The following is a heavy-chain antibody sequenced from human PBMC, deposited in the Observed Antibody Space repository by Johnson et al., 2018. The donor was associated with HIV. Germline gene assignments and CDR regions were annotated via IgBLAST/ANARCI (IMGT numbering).Heavy chain of an antibody. D-gene: IGHD6-13*01. J-gene: IGHJ3*02. CDR2: ISRSGSTI. CDR1: GFTFSDDY. V-gene: IGHV3-11*01. Sequence: VQLVESGGGVVQPGRSLRLSCAASGFTFSDDYMSWIRQAPGKGLEWVSYISRSGSTITYADSVKGRFTISRDDSKNTLYLQMNSLRAEDTAVYYCARRRSYSSSWEPPDDAFDIWGQGTMVTVSS. CDR3: ARRRSYSSSWEPPDDAFDI.